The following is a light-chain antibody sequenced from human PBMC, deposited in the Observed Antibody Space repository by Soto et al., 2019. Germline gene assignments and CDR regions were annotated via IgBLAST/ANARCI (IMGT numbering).Light chain of an antibody. J-gene: IGKJ1*01. CDR3: QYSDPSPAWT. V-gene: IGKV3-20*01. Sequence: EMVLTQSPGTLSLSPGARATLSCRASQTLTSSYLAWYQQKPGQAPRLLIYGASRRATGIPDRFSGSGSGTDCTLTISRLEYEDFAVYYFQYSDPSPAWTFGQGTRVEIK. CDR1: QTLTSSY. CDR2: GAS.